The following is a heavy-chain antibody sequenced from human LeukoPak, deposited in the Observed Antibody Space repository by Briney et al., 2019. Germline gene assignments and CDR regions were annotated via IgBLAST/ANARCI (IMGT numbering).Heavy chain of an antibody. CDR2: IRYDGSIK. J-gene: IGHJ4*02. D-gene: IGHD6-19*01. CDR1: GFTFNSYG. V-gene: IGHV3-30*02. CDR3: GKGSSNSGAPDY. Sequence: GGSLRLSCAASGFTFNSYGMHWVRQAPGKGLDWVAFIRYDGSIKHYADSVKGRFTISRDNSKNTVSLQMNSLRPEDTAVYYCGKGSSNSGAPDYWGQGTLVTVSS.